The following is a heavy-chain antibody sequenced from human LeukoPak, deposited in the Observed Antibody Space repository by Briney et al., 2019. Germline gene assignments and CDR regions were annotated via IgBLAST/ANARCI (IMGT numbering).Heavy chain of an antibody. CDR1: GFTFSGFS. D-gene: IGHD3-10*01. J-gene: IGHJ4*02. CDR2: IKQDGSER. Sequence: GGSLRLSCAASGFTFSGFSMSWVHQSPTKGLEWVANIKQDGSERYYVDSVKGRFTISRDNAKNSLSLQMNNLRVEDTAVYYCARAGSHWHYVYWGQGTVVTVSS. V-gene: IGHV3-7*01. CDR3: ARAGSHWHYVY.